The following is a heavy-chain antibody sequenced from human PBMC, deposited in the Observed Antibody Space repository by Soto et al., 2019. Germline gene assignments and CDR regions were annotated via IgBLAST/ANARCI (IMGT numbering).Heavy chain of an antibody. CDR2: IYYSGST. Sequence: SETLSLTCTVSGGSISSGDYYWSWIRQPPGKGLEWIGYIYYSGSTYYNPSLKSRVTISVDTSKNQFSLKLSSVTAADTAVYYCARGQGTNNWFDPWGQGTLVTVSS. D-gene: IGHD1-7*01. V-gene: IGHV4-30-4*01. J-gene: IGHJ5*02. CDR1: GGSISSGDYY. CDR3: ARGQGTNNWFDP.